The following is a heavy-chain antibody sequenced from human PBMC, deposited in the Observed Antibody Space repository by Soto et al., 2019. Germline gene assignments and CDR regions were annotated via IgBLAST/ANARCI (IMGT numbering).Heavy chain of an antibody. CDR3: ARAWGVVVPASNWFDP. V-gene: IGHV1-69*13. Sequence: GASVKVSCKASGGTFSSYAISWVRQAPGQGLEWMGGIIPIFGTANYAQKFQGRVTITADESTSTAYMELSSLRSEDTAVYYCARAWGVVVPASNWFDPWGQGTLVTVSS. D-gene: IGHD2-2*01. CDR2: IIPIFGTA. J-gene: IGHJ5*02. CDR1: GGTFSSYA.